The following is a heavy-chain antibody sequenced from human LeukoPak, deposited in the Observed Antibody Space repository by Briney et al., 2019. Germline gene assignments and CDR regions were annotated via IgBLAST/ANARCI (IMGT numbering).Heavy chain of an antibody. D-gene: IGHD4-17*01. CDR2: ISYDGSNK. V-gene: IGHV3-30-3*01. CDR1: GFTFSSYA. Sequence: PGGSLRLSCAASGFTFSSYAMHWVRQAPGKGLEWVAVISYDGSNKYYADSVKGRFTISRDNSKNTLYLQMNSLRAEDTAVYYCARETVTYVYFDYWGQGTLVTVSS. J-gene: IGHJ4*02. CDR3: ARETVTYVYFDY.